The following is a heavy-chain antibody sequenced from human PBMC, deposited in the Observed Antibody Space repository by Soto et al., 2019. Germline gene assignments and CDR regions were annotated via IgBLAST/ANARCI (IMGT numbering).Heavy chain of an antibody. V-gene: IGHV3-21*01. CDR1: GFTFSSYS. CDR2: ISSSSSYI. Sequence: GILTLSCAASGFTFSSYSMNWVRQAPGKGLEWVSSISSSSSYIYYADSAKGRFTISRDNAKNSLYLQMNSLRAEDTAVYYCARDAYDQYDFCSGYYTQTYGMDAWCQAIMLTVS. D-gene: IGHD3-3*01. CDR3: ARDAYDQYDFCSGYYTQTYGMDA. J-gene: IGHJ6*02.